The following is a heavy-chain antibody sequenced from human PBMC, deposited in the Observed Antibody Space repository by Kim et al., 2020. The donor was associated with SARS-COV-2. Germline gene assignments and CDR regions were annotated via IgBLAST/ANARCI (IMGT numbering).Heavy chain of an antibody. CDR3: AKDPYYDFWSGYYFDY. CDR2: ISGSGGST. J-gene: IGHJ4*02. V-gene: IGHV3-23*01. Sequence: GGSLRLSCAASGFTFSSYAMSWVRQAPGKGLEWVSAISGSGGSTYYADSVKRRFTISRDNSKNTLYLQMNSLRAADTAVYYCAKDPYYDFWSGYYFDYWGQGTLVTVSS. D-gene: IGHD3-3*01. CDR1: GFTFSSYA.